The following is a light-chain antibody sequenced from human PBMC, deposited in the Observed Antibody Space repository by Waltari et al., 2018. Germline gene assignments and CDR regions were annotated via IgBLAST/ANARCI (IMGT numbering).Light chain of an antibody. CDR2: EVS. CDR3: GSYTSSDTWI. Sequence: QSALTQPAFVSGSPGQSITISCTGTSTDVGGYGYVSWYQQYPGKAPQLVIYEVSYRASGISTRFSGSKSGNTASLTISGLQAEDEAHYYCGSYTSSDTWIFGGGTKLTVL. J-gene: IGLJ2*01. V-gene: IGLV2-14*01. CDR1: STDVGGYGY.